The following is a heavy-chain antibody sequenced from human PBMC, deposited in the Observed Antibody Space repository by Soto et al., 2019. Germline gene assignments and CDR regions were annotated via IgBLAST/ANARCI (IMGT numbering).Heavy chain of an antibody. V-gene: IGHV3-30-3*01. CDR1: GFTFSSYA. D-gene: IGHD3-3*01. J-gene: IGHJ6*02. CDR2: ISYGGSNK. Sequence: HPGGSLRLSCAASGFTFSSYAMHWVRQAPGKGLEWVAVISYGGSNKYYADSVKGRFTISRDNSKNTLYLQMNSLRAEDTAVYYCASNFGVGYNYYYYGMDVWGQGTTVTVSS. CDR3: ASNFGVGYNYYYYGMDV.